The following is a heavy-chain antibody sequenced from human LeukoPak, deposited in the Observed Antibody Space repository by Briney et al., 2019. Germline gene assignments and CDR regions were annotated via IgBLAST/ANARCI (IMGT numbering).Heavy chain of an antibody. CDR2: ISYSGST. J-gene: IGHJ6*02. CDR3: ARDRDIGTYYYYYGMDV. CDR1: GGSISSSY. Sequence: PSETLSLTCSVSGGSISSSYWSWIRQPPGKGLEWIGYISYSGSTNYNPSLKSRVTLSIDTSKDQFSLKLSSVTAADTAVYYCARDRDIGTYYYYYGMDVWGQGTTVTVSS. V-gene: IGHV4-59*01. D-gene: IGHD2-15*01.